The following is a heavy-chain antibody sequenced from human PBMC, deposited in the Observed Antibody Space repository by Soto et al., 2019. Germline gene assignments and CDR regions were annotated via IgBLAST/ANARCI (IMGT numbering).Heavy chain of an antibody. CDR1: GGSISSYY. CDR2: IYYSGST. V-gene: IGHV4-59*01. Sequence: SETLSLTCTVSGGSISSYYWSWIRQPPGKGLEWIGYIYYSGSTNYNPSLKSRVTISVDTSKNQFSLKLSSVTAADTAVYYCARAQKDYIWGSYRYPAFDIWGQGTMVTVSS. D-gene: IGHD3-16*02. J-gene: IGHJ3*02. CDR3: ARAQKDYIWGSYRYPAFDI.